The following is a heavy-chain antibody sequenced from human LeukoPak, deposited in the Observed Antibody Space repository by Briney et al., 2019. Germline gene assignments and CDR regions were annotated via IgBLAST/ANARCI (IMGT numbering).Heavy chain of an antibody. D-gene: IGHD5-18*01. Sequence: SCKVSGYTLTELSMHWVRQAPGKGLEWVSAISGSGGSTYYADSVKGRFTISRDNSKNTLYLQMNSLRAEDTAVYYCANSPYSYPYYFDYWGQGTLVTVSS. J-gene: IGHJ4*02. V-gene: IGHV3-23*01. CDR2: ISGSGGST. CDR1: GYTLTELS. CDR3: ANSPYSYPYYFDY.